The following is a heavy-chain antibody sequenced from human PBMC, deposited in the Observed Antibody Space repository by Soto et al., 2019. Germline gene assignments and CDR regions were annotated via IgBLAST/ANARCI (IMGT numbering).Heavy chain of an antibody. V-gene: IGHV4-39*01. CDR3: ARCGYDMGIDS. D-gene: IGHD5-12*01. CDR2: IYYSGST. J-gene: IGHJ4*02. Sequence: QLQLQESGPGLVKPSETLSLTCTVSGGSISSSDYYWGWIRQPPGKGLEWIGSIYYSGSTYYNPSLKSRVTISVDTSKNHFSLKPSSVTAADTAVYYCARCGYDMGIDSCGQGSLVTVSS. CDR1: GGSISSSDYY.